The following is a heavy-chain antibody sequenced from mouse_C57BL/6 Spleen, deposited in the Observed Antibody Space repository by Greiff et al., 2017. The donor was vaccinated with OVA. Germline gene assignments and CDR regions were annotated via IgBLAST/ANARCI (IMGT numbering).Heavy chain of an antibody. Sequence: QVQLQQPGAELVMPGASVKLSCKASGYTFTSYWMHWVKQRPGQGLEWIGEIDPSDSYTNYNQKFKGKSTLPVDKSSSTAYMQLSSLTSADAAVYYCARRGSGGNYVGFAYWGQGTLVTVSA. J-gene: IGHJ3*01. CDR2: IDPSDSYT. CDR1: GYTFTSYW. D-gene: IGHD2-1*01. CDR3: ARRGSGGNYVGFAY. V-gene: IGHV1-69*01.